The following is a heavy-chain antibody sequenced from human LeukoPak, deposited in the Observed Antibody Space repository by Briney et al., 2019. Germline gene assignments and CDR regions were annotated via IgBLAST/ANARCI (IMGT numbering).Heavy chain of an antibody. Sequence: PGGSLRLSCAASGFTVTNAWMNWVRQAPGKGLEWVGLLKSKSDGGTRDYAAPVKGRFTISRDDSSNTFYLQMNSLRAEDTAVYYCAKGSGYEAQYYYYYMDVWGKGTTVTISS. J-gene: IGHJ6*03. CDR3: AKGSGYEAQYYYYYMDV. CDR1: GFTVTNAW. V-gene: IGHV3-15*01. CDR2: LKSKSDGGTR. D-gene: IGHD5-12*01.